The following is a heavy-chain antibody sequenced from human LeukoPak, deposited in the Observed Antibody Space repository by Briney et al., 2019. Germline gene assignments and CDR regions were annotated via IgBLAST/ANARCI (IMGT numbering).Heavy chain of an antibody. CDR1: GFTFSSYA. V-gene: IGHV3-23*01. J-gene: IGHJ4*02. D-gene: IGHD2-2*01. CDR2: ISGSGGST. Sequence: GGSLRLCCAASGFTFSSYAMSWVRQAAGKGLEWVSAISGSGGSTYYADSVKGRFTISRDNSKNTLYLQMNSLRAEDTAVYYCAKFMGRIVVVPAASFDYWGQGTLVTVSS. CDR3: AKFMGRIVVVPAASFDY.